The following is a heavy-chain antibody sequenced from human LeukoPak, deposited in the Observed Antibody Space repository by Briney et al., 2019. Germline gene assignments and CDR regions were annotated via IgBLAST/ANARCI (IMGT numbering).Heavy chain of an antibody. J-gene: IGHJ3*02. CDR2: IRGSGGGK. Sequence: PGGSLRLSCAASGVTFSSYAMTWVRQAPGKGLEWVADIRGSGGGKDYADSVKGRFTISRDNSSDTLFLQMHSLRAEDTALSYCTRGPNGVSVAAFDMWGPGTMVTVSS. V-gene: IGHV3-23*01. D-gene: IGHD4-17*01. CDR3: TRGPNGVSVAAFDM. CDR1: GVTFSSYA.